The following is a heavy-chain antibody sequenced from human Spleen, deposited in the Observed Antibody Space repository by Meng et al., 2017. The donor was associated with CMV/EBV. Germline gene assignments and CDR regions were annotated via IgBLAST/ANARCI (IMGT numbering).Heavy chain of an antibody. CDR2: IYYSGST. Sequence: GSLRLSCTVSGGSVSSGSYYWSWIRQPPGKGLEWIGYIYYSGSTNYNPSLKSRVTISVDTSKNQFSLKLSSVTAADTAVYYCASGGIAVAGTVRGMDVWGQGTTVTVSS. CDR1: GGSVSSGSYY. J-gene: IGHJ6*02. V-gene: IGHV4-61*01. CDR3: ASGGIAVAGTVRGMDV. D-gene: IGHD6-19*01.